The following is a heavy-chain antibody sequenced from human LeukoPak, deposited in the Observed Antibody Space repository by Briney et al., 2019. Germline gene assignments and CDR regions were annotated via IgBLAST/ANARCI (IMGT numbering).Heavy chain of an antibody. CDR3: AKEGTPQVSTWYDL. CDR1: GVTLSPYG. J-gene: IGHJ5*02. CDR2: ISYEGGTQ. Sequence: AGLSLRLSCAASGVTLSPYGMHWVRQAPGKGLEWVAVISYEGGTQHYADSVKGRFIISRDNPRNTLYLQMNILRPEDTAVYYCAKEGTPQVSTWYDLWGQGTQVIVSS. V-gene: IGHV3-30*18. D-gene: IGHD3-10*01.